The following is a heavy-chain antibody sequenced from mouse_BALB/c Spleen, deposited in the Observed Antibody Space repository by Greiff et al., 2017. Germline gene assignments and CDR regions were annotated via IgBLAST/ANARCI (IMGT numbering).Heavy chain of an antibody. CDR3: ARHGDAMDY. J-gene: IGHJ4*01. V-gene: IGHV5-12-2*01. CDR1: GFTFSSYT. Sequence: EVKLMESGGGLVQPGGSLKLSCAASGFTFSSYTMSWVRQTPEKGLEWVGYISTGGGSTYYPDTVKGRFTISRDNAKNTLYLQMSSLKSEDTAMYYCARHGDAMDYWGQGTSVTVSA. CDR2: ISTGGGST.